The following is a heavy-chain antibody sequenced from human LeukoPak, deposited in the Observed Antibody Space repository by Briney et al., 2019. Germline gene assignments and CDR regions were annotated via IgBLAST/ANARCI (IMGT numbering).Heavy chain of an antibody. D-gene: IGHD3-10*01. CDR2: AVPVFATP. CDR3: VRVVRNYGLDSYYYLDV. CDR1: GDTFTTYG. J-gene: IGHJ6*03. Sequence: SVKVSCKASGDTFTTYGLNWVRQAPGQGLEWMGGAVPVFATPNSAQRFKGRVTFTTDESRNTLYMELSSLRSEDTAVYCCVRVVRNYGLDSYYYLDVWGSGTTVTVSS. V-gene: IGHV1-69*05.